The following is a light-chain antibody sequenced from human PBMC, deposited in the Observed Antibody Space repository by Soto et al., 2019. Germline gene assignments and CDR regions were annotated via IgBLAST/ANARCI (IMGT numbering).Light chain of an antibody. V-gene: IGKV1-39*01. CDR1: QSISNY. CDR2: AAS. CDR3: QQSYSTPRT. J-gene: IGKJ1*01. Sequence: DIQMTQSPSSLSASVGDRVTITCRASQSISNYLNWYQQKPGKAPKLLMYAASSLQSGVPSRFGRSRSGTDFTLTISSLQPEDFATYYCQQSYSTPRTFSQGTKVEIK.